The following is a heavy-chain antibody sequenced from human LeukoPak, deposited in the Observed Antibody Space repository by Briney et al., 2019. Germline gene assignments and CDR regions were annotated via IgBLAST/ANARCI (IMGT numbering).Heavy chain of an antibody. J-gene: IGHJ4*02. Sequence: SETLSLTCTVSGGSISSGGYYWSWIRQHPGKGLEWIGYIYYSGSTYYNPSLESRVTISVDTSKNQFSLKLSSVTAADTAVYYCARDCGSGSYYLGPFDYWGQGTLVTVSS. V-gene: IGHV4-31*03. D-gene: IGHD3-10*01. CDR1: GGSISSGGYY. CDR3: ARDCGSGSYYLGPFDY. CDR2: IYYSGST.